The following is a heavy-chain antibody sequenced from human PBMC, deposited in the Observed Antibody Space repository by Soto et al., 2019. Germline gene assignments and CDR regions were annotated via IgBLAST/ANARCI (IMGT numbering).Heavy chain of an antibody. CDR2: SSLYSDCT. CDR3: ARDIIAVAGTMPYYYYGMDV. Sequence: ASVKACCKTSGYTFSYCGITWLRQSPGQPLERLGWSSLYSDCTNYAQKLQGRVTMTTDTSTSTAYMELRSLRSDDTAVYYCARDIIAVAGTMPYYYYGMDVWGQGTTVTVSS. CDR1: GYTFSYCG. J-gene: IGHJ6*02. D-gene: IGHD6-19*01. V-gene: IGHV1-18*01.